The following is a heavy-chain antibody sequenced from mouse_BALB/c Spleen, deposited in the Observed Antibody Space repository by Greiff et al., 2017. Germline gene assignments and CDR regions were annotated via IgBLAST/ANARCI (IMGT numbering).Heavy chain of an antibody. CDR3: ARGPITTGVAPFDY. V-gene: IGHV5-9-4*01. CDR1: GFTFSSYA. Sequence: EVMLVESGGGLVKPGGSLKLSCAASGFTFSSYAMSWVRQSPEKRLEWVAEISSGGSYTYYPDTVPGRFTISRDNAKNTLYLEMSSLRSEDTAMYYCARGPITTGVAPFDYGGQGTTLTVSS. D-gene: IGHD1-1*01. J-gene: IGHJ2*01. CDR2: ISSGGSYT.